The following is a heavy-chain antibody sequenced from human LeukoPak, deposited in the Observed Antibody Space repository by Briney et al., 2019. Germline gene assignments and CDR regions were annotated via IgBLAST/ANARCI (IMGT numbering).Heavy chain of an antibody. V-gene: IGHV4-34*01. Sequence: SETLSLTCAVYGESFIDYHWSWIRQTPVKGLEWIGEISQSGGSKFYPPLKSRVTISMDTSKNQFSLHLKSVTAADTAKYFCARVSGLNNFDSWGQGTLVIVSS. CDR3: ARVSGLNNFDS. CDR2: ISQSGGS. D-gene: IGHD1/OR15-1a*01. CDR1: GESFIDYH. J-gene: IGHJ4*02.